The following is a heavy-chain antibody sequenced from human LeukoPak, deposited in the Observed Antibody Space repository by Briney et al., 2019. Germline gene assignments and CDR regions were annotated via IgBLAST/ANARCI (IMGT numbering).Heavy chain of an antibody. V-gene: IGHV5-51*01. J-gene: IGHJ4*02. Sequence: GESRKISCKGSGYSFTSYWIGGVRQLPGKGLEWMGIIYPGDSDTRYSPSFQGEVTISADKSISTDYLQWSSLKASDTAMYYCARLLWFGEFRAPFDYWGQGTLVTVSS. D-gene: IGHD3-10*01. CDR1: GYSFTSYW. CDR2: IYPGDSDT. CDR3: ARLLWFGEFRAPFDY.